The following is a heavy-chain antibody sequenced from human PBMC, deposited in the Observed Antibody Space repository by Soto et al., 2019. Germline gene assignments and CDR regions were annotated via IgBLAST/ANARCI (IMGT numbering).Heavy chain of an antibody. V-gene: IGHV3-7*04. D-gene: IGHD3-9*01. CDR2: IKQDGSEK. J-gene: IGHJ4*02. CDR1: GFTFSRYW. Sequence: PGGSLRLSCAASGFTFSRYWMSWVRQAPGKGLEWVANIKQDGSEKYYVDSVKGRFTISRDNAKNSLYLQMNSLRAEDTAVYYCARGPYDILTGYYGSSLAQDFDYWGQGTLVTVSS. CDR3: ARGPYDILTGYYGSSLAQDFDY.